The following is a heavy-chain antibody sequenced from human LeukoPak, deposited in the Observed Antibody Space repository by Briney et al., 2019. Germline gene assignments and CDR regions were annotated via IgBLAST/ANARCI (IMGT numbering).Heavy chain of an antibody. Sequence: SETLSLTCTVSGGSISSYYWSWIRQPPGKGLEWIGYIYYSGSTNYNPSLKSRVTISVDTSKNQFSLKLSSVTAADTAVYYCARTRGSSGYYPDYWGQGTLVTVSS. J-gene: IGHJ4*02. V-gene: IGHV4-59*12. CDR2: IYYSGST. CDR1: GGSISSYY. CDR3: ARTRGSSGYYPDY. D-gene: IGHD3-22*01.